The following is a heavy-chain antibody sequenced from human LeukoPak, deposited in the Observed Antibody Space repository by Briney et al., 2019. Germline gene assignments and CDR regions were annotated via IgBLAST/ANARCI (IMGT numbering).Heavy chain of an antibody. CDR1: GYTFTGYY. V-gene: IGHV1-2*06. CDR3: ARESYDYVWGSQNEYYFDY. D-gene: IGHD3-16*01. Sequence: ASVKVSCKASGYTFTGYYMNWVRQAPGQGLEWMGRINPNSGGTESAQNFRGRVTMTRDTSISTAYMELSRLRSDDTAVYYCARESYDYVWGSQNEYYFDYWGQGTLVTVSS. CDR2: INPNSGGT. J-gene: IGHJ4*02.